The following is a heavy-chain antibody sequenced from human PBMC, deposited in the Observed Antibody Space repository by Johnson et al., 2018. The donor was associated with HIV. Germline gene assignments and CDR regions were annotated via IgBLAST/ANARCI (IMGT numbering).Heavy chain of an antibody. CDR3: ARDGPRRDAYDI. J-gene: IGHJ3*02. CDR2: IGTAGDT. Sequence: VQLVESGGGLVQPGGSLRLSCAASGFTFSSYAMSWVRQAPGKGLEWVSAIGTAGDTYYPGSVKGRFTISRENAKNSLYLQMNSLRAGDTAVYYCARDGPRRDAYDIWGQGTMVTVSS. V-gene: IGHV3-13*01. CDR1: GFTFSSYA.